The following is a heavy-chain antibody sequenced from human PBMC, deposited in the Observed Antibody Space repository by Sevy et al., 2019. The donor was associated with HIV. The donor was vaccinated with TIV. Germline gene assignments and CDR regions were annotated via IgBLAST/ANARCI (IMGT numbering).Heavy chain of an antibody. CDR1: AYTFASFD. CDR3: AIGRTPDTRNYYFYF. Sequence: ASVKVSCKGSAYTFASFDVHWVRQAPGQGLEWMGWITTYNGDTHYAQKFQDRVTMTTDRSTRTAYMELRSLTFDDTAVYYCAIGRTPDTRNYYFYFWAQGSRVTVSS. V-gene: IGHV1-18*01. D-gene: IGHD1-26*01. CDR2: ITTYNGDT. J-gene: IGHJ4*02.